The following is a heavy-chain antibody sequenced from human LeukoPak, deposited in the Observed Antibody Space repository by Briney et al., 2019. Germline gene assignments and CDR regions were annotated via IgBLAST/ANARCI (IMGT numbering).Heavy chain of an antibody. J-gene: IGHJ3*02. Sequence: ASVKVSCKASGYAFTGYYMHWVRQAPGQGLEWMGWINPNSGGTNYAHKFQGRVTMTRDTSISTAHMEVSRLTYDDAAVYYCARSLRQWPQGRDAFDIWGQGTMVTVSS. CDR3: ARSLRQWPQGRDAFDI. D-gene: IGHD6-19*01. CDR1: GYAFTGYY. V-gene: IGHV1-2*02. CDR2: INPNSGGT.